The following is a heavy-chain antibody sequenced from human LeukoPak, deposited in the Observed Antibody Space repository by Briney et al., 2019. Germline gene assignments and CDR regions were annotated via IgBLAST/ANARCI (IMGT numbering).Heavy chain of an antibody. J-gene: IGHJ3*02. D-gene: IGHD5-12*01. Sequence: GGSLRLSCAASGFTFSSYAMHWVRQAPGKGLEWVAVISYDGSNKYYADSVKGRFTISRDNSKNTLYLQMNSLRAEDTAVYYCAKAIKIRENDAFDIWGQGTMVTVSS. V-gene: IGHV3-30-3*01. CDR3: AKAIKIRENDAFDI. CDR1: GFTFSSYA. CDR2: ISYDGSNK.